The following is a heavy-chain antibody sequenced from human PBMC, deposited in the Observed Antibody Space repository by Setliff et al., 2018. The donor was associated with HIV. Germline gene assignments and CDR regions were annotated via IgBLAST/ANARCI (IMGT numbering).Heavy chain of an antibody. D-gene: IGHD3-9*01. Sequence: GGSLRLSCAASGFTFSTYAMGWVRQAPGKGLEWVSSISGSGSSTYYIDSVKGRFTISRDNSRNTLYLQMNGLRAEDTALYYCAKVRPRQMVSAKPPYFFDYWGQGTLVTVSS. CDR3: AKVRPRQMVSAKPPYFFDY. J-gene: IGHJ4*02. V-gene: IGHV3-23*01. CDR1: GFTFSTYA. CDR2: ISGSGSST.